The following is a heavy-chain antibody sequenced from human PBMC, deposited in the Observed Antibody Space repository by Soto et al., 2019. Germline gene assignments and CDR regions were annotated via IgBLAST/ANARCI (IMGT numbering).Heavy chain of an antibody. CDR3: ARGDRGAFDL. CDR2: IHSDGSST. V-gene: IGHV3-74*01. CDR1: GFTFSYYW. D-gene: IGHD5-12*01. J-gene: IGHJ3*01. Sequence: EVQLLESGGGLVQPGESLRLSCAASGFTFSYYWMHWVRQAPGMGLVWVSRIHSDGSSTTYADSVKGRFTISRDNARNTLYLQMTRLRAEDTAVYYCARGDRGAFDLWGQGTVLTVSS.